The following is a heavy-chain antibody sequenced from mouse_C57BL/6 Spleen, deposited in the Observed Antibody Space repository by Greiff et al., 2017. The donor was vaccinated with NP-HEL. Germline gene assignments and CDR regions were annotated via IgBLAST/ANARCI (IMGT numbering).Heavy chain of an antibody. CDR3: AGEDYYGSSYEYFDV. J-gene: IGHJ1*03. CDR1: GFNIKDYY. CDR2: IDPEDGET. D-gene: IGHD1-1*01. V-gene: IGHV14-2*01. Sequence: EVQLQQSGAELVKPGASVKLSCTASGFNIKDYYMHWVKQRTEQGLEWIGRIDPEDGETKYALKFQGTATITADTSSNTAYLQLSSLTSEDTAVYYCAGEDYYGSSYEYFDVWGTGTTVTVSS.